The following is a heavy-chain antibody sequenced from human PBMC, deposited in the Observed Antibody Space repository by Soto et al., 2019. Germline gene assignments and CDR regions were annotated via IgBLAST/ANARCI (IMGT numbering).Heavy chain of an antibody. V-gene: IGHV4-31*03. Sequence: PSETLSLTCTVSGGSISSGGYYWSWIRQHPGKGLEWIGYIYYSGSTYYNPSLKSRVTISVNTSKNQFSLKLSSVTAADTAVYYCARAHSFYCSSTSCYPVGFDYWGQGTLVT. CDR1: GGSISSGGYY. D-gene: IGHD2-2*01. CDR3: ARAHSFYCSSTSCYPVGFDY. CDR2: IYYSGST. J-gene: IGHJ4*02.